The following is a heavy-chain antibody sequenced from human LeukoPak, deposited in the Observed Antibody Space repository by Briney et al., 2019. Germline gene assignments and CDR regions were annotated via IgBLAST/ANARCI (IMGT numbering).Heavy chain of an antibody. CDR1: GGSISSYY. CDR2: IYYSGST. V-gene: IGHV4-59*01. Sequence: PSGTLSLTCTVSGGSISSYYWSWIRQPPGKGLEWIGYIYYSGSTNYNPSLKSRVTISVDTSKNQFSLKLSSVTAADTAVYYCARETMTPGNFDYWGQGTLVTVSS. CDR3: ARETMTPGNFDY. J-gene: IGHJ4*02. D-gene: IGHD3-22*01.